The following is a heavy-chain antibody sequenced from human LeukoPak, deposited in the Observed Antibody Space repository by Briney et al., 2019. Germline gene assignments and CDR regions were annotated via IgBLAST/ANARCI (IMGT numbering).Heavy chain of an antibody. D-gene: IGHD7-27*01. CDR1: GASMTSYY. J-gene: IGHJ4*02. CDR2: MYFGERT. CDR3: ARIPGDRPDD. Sequence: PSETLSLTCTVSGASMTSYYWTWIRQPPGKGLEWIGYMYFGERTNYNPSLRSRATTSLDTSKKQCSLNLKSVTAADTAVYYCARIPGDRPDDWGQGTLVTVS. V-gene: IGHV4-59*01.